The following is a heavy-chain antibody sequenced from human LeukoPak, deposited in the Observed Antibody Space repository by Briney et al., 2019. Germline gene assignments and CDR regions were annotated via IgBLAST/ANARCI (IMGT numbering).Heavy chain of an antibody. J-gene: IGHJ4*02. CDR1: GFTFSSYS. CDR3: ARVRSDYGDYGGLD. CDR2: ISSSSSYI. Sequence: PGGSLRLCCAASGFTFSSYSMNWVRQAPGKGLEWVSSISSSSSYIYYADSVKGRFTISRDNAKNSLYLQMNSLRAEDTAVYYCARVRSDYGDYGGLDWGQGTLVTVSS. V-gene: IGHV3-21*01. D-gene: IGHD4-17*01.